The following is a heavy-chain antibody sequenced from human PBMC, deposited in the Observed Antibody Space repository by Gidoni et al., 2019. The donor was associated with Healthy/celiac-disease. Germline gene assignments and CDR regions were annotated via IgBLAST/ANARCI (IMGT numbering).Heavy chain of an antibody. CDR1: GFTFRRVS. V-gene: IGHV3-48*01. D-gene: IGHD1-1*01. CDR2: SSSSSSTI. Sequence: ELRLVESGCGLVQPGGSLRLSCAASGFTFRRVSMNWVRQSPGKGRGWVSYSSSSSSTIYYADSVKGRFTISRDNAKNSLYLQMNSLRAEDTAVYYCARDRMASGTTDAFDIWGQGTMVTVSS. J-gene: IGHJ3*02. CDR3: ARDRMASGTTDAFDI.